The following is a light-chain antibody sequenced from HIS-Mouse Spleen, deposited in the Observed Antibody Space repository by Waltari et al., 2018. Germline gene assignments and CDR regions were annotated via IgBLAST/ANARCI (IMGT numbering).Light chain of an antibody. CDR1: SSDVGSYNL. V-gene: IGLV2-23*01. CDR2: EGS. Sequence: QSALTQPASVSGSPGQSITISCTGTSSDVGSYNLVSWYQQHPGKAPKLMIYEGSKRPSGVSNRFSGSKSGTTASLTSSGLQAEDEADYSCCSYAGSSTWVFGGGTKLTVL. CDR3: CSYAGSSTWV. J-gene: IGLJ3*02.